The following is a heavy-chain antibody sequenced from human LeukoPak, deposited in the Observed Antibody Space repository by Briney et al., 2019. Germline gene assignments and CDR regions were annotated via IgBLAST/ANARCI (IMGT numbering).Heavy chain of an antibody. CDR1: GYSFSSYW. V-gene: IGHV5-51*01. Sequence: KPGESLKISCKGSGYSFSSYWIGWVRQMPGKGLEWMGIIYPGDSDTRYSPSFQGQVTISADKSISTAYLQWSSLKASDTAMYYCASRYCSGGSCLYFHLWGRGTLVTVSS. J-gene: IGHJ2*01. D-gene: IGHD2-15*01. CDR3: ASRYCSGGSCLYFHL. CDR2: IYPGDSDT.